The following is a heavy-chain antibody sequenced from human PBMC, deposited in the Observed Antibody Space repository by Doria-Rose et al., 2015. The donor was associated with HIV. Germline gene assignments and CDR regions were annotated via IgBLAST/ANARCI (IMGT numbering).Heavy chain of an antibody. V-gene: IGHV4-59*01. D-gene: IGHD3-22*01. Sequence: VQLLESGPGLVKPSETLSLTCSVSGDSISTYYWNWIRQPPGKGLEWIGHIYYSGSTNYNPSLTSRVTISVDTSKNQFSLKLSSVTAADTAVYYCARGTFYDSSGYYPYFDYWGQGTLVTVSS. CDR1: GDSISTYY. CDR3: ARGTFYDSSGYYPYFDY. J-gene: IGHJ4*02. CDR2: IYYSGST.